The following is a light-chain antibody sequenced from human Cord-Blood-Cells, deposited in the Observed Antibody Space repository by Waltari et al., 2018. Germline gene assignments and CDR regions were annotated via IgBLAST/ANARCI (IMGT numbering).Light chain of an antibody. V-gene: IGKV2-28*01. Sequence: DIVMTQSPLSLPVTPGEPASISCRSSQSLLHSNGYNYLDWYLQKPGQSPQLLIYLGSNRASGVPGRVRCSGSGTDFTLKISRVEAEDVGVYYCMQALQTPRTFGQGTKVEIK. CDR2: LGS. CDR1: QSLLHSNGYNY. CDR3: MQALQTPRT. J-gene: IGKJ1*01.